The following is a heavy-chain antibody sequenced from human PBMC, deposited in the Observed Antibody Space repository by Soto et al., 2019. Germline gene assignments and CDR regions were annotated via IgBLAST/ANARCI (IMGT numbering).Heavy chain of an antibody. V-gene: IGHV2-5*02. CDR2: IYWDDDK. CDR1: GFSLSTSGVG. J-gene: IGHJ6*02. CDR3: ARIIVEMTTVTTDYYYYYGMDV. D-gene: IGHD4-17*01. Sequence: SGPTLVNPTQTLTLTCTFSGFSLSTSGVGVGWIRQPPGKALEWLALIYWDDDKRYSPSLKSRLTITKDTSKNQVVLTMTNMDPVDTATYYCARIIVEMTTVTTDYYYYYGMDVWGQGTTVTVSS.